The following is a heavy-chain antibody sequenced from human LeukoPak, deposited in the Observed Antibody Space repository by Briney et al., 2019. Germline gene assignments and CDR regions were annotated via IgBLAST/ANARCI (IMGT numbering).Heavy chain of an antibody. J-gene: IGHJ4*02. Sequence: NPGGSLRLSCAASGFTFSSYSMNWVRQAPGKGLEWVSSISSSSSYIYYADSVKGRFTISRDNAKNSLYLQMNSLRAEDTAVYYCAGDASNYYDFWSGYLLGLYFDYWGQGTLVTVSS. CDR3: AGDASNYYDFWSGYLLGLYFDY. CDR2: ISSSSSYI. CDR1: GFTFSSYS. V-gene: IGHV3-21*01. D-gene: IGHD3-3*01.